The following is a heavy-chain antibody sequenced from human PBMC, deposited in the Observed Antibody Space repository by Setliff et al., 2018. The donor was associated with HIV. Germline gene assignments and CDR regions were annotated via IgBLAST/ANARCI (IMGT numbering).Heavy chain of an antibody. J-gene: IGHJ1*01. CDR3: ATDPGYSSTWYSESFQH. Sequence: AAVKVPCKISGDTLTELSIHWVRQAPGKGLEWMANFVPEDGETFYAQKFQGRLTMTEDTSTDTAYMELSSLRSDDTDMYYCATDPGYSSTWYSESFQHWGQGTVVTVFS. CDR1: GDTLTELS. CDR2: FVPEDGET. V-gene: IGHV1-24*01. D-gene: IGHD6-13*01.